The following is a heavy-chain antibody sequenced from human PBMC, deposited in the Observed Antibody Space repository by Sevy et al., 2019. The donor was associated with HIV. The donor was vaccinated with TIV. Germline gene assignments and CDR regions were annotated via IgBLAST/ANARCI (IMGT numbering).Heavy chain of an antibody. CDR3: AKDRVGRLRIGATVESGVGAFDI. CDR2: ISGSGGST. V-gene: IGHV3-23*01. D-gene: IGHD1-26*01. Sequence: GGSLRLSCAASGFTFSSYAMSWVRQAPGKGLEWVSAISGSGGSTYYADSVKGRFTISRDNSKNTLYLQMNSLRAEDTAVYYCAKDRVGRLRIGATVESGVGAFDIWGLGTMVTVSS. CDR1: GFTFSSYA. J-gene: IGHJ3*02.